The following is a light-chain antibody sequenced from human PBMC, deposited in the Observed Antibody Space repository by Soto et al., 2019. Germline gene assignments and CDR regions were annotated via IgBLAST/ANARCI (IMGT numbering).Light chain of an antibody. V-gene: IGKV3-11*01. CDR2: DAS. J-gene: IGKJ4*01. CDR3: QQRSNWPLT. Sequence: EIVMTQSPTILSVSPGERATLSCRASQSVSSNLAWYQQKPGQAPRLLIYDASNRASDIPARFSGSGSETDFTLTISSLEPEDFAIYYCQQRSNWPLTFGGGTKVVIK. CDR1: QSVSSN.